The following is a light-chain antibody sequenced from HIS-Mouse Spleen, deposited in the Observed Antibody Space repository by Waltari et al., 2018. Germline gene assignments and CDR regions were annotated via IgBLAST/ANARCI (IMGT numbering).Light chain of an antibody. CDR2: EGS. CDR3: CSYAGSSTWV. J-gene: IGLJ3*02. V-gene: IGLV2-23*01. Sequence: QSALTQPASVSGSPGQSITISCTRTCSDVGHYNLASWYQQHPGKAPKLMIYEGSKRPSGVSNRFSGSKSGNTASLTISGLQAEDEADYYCCSYAGSSTWVFGGGTKLTVL. CDR1: CSDVGHYNL.